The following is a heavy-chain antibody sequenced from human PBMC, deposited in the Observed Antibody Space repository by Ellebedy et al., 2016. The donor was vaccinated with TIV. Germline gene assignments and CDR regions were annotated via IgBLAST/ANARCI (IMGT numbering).Heavy chain of an antibody. Sequence: SQTLSLTCAVYGGSFSGYYWSWIRQPPGKGLEWIGEINHSGSTNYNPSLKSRVTISVDTSKKQFSLKLSSVTAADTAVYYCARATRGSVDYWGQGTLVTVSS. CDR3: ARATRGSVDY. D-gene: IGHD3-10*01. J-gene: IGHJ4*02. CDR2: INHSGST. CDR1: GGSFSGYY. V-gene: IGHV4-34*01.